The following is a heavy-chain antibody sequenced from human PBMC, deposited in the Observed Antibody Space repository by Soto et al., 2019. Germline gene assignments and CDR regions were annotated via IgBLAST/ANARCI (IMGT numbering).Heavy chain of an antibody. D-gene: IGHD6-13*01. CDR2: IIPIFGTA. V-gene: IGHV1-69*13. Sequence: SVKVSCKASGGTFSSYAISWVRQAPGQGLEWMGGIIPIFGTANYAQKFQGRVTITADESTSTAYMELSSLRSEDTAVYYCALDAAGNYYYGMDVWGQGTTVTVSS. CDR3: ALDAAGNYYYGMDV. J-gene: IGHJ6*02. CDR1: GGTFSSYA.